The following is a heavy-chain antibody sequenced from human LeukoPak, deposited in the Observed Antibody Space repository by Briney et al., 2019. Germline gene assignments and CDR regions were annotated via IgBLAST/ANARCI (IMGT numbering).Heavy chain of an antibody. CDR2: INPSGGST. Sequence: ASVKVSCKASGYTFTSYYMHWVRQAPGQGLEWMGIINPSGGSTSYAQKFQGRVTMARDTSTSTVYMELSSLRSEDTAVFYCVRATIQNWFDPRGQGTLVTVSS. J-gene: IGHJ5*02. V-gene: IGHV1-46*01. CDR3: VRATIQNWFDP. CDR1: GYTFTSYY.